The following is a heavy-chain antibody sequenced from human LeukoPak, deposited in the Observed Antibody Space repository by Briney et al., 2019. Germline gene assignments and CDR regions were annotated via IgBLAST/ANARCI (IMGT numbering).Heavy chain of an antibody. Sequence: SETLSLTCTVSGGSITSYYWSWIRQPPGKGLEWIGYIYYSGSTNYNPSLKSRVTISVDTSKNQFSLKLSSVTAADTAVYCCARRLDSSGWVNYWGQGTLVTVSS. J-gene: IGHJ4*02. D-gene: IGHD6-19*01. CDR3: ARRLDSSGWVNY. V-gene: IGHV4-59*08. CDR2: IYYSGST. CDR1: GGSITSYY.